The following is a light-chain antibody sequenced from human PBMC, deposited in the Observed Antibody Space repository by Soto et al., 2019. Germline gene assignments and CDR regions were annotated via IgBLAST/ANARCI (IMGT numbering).Light chain of an antibody. J-gene: IGLJ1*01. CDR3: CSYAGSYTYYV. CDR2: NVT. V-gene: IGLV2-11*01. CDR1: SSDVGGYDY. Sequence: QSVLTQPRSVSGSPGQSVTISCTGTSSDVGGYDYVSWCQQHPGKAPQLMIYNVTKRPSGVPDRFSGSKSGNTASLTISGLQAEDAADYYCCSYAGSYTYYVFGTGTKLTVL.